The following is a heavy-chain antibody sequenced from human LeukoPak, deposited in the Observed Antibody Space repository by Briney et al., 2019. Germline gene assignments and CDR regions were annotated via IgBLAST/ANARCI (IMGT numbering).Heavy chain of an antibody. CDR2: IYYTGKI. V-gene: IGHV4-39*01. Sequence: SETLSLTCTVSGGSISSRNYYWGWIRQPPGKGLEWVASIYYTGKIYYNPSLRSRITASVDTSKSQFSLKLNSVTAADTAVYYCARHPWSENNYGLDYWGQGTLVTVSS. D-gene: IGHD5-18*01. J-gene: IGHJ4*02. CDR1: GGSISSRNYY. CDR3: ARHPWSENNYGLDY.